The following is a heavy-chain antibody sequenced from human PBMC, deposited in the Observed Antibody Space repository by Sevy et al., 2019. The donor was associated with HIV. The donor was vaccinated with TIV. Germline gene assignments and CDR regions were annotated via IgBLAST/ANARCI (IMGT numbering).Heavy chain of an antibody. V-gene: IGHV3-21*01. Sequence: GGSLRLSCAASGFTFSSYSMNWVRQAPGKGLEWVSSISSSSSHIYYADSVKGRFTISRDNAKNSLYLQMNSLRAEDTAVYYCARGVITMVRGVLFDYWGQGTLVTVSS. CDR3: ARGVITMVRGVLFDY. CDR1: GFTFSSYS. D-gene: IGHD3-10*01. CDR2: ISSSSSHI. J-gene: IGHJ4*02.